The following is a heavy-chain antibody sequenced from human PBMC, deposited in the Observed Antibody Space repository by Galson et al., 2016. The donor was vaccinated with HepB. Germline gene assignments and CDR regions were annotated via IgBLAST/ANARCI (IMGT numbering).Heavy chain of an antibody. J-gene: IGHJ6*02. CDR3: ATTGSHYDFWSAQYYYYGMDV. CDR1: GFIFSSYA. V-gene: IGHV3-23*01. D-gene: IGHD3-3*01. Sequence: SLRLSCAASGFIFSSYAMSWVRQAPGKGLEWVSTISGSGGNTYYADSVKGRFTISRDNSKYTLNLQMNSLRAEDTAVYYCATTGSHYDFWSAQYYYYGMDVWGQGTTVTVS. CDR2: ISGSGGNT.